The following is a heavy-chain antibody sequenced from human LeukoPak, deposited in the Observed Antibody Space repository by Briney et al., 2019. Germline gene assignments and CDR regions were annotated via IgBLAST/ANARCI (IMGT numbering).Heavy chain of an antibody. CDR3: ARDRIAARPDWFDP. Sequence: GASVKVSCKASGGTFSSYAISWVRQAPGQGLEWMGGIIPIFGTTNYAQKFQGRVTITADESTSTAYMELSSLRSEDTAVYYCARDRIAARPDWFDPWGQGTLVTVSS. CDR2: IIPIFGTT. CDR1: GGTFSSYA. D-gene: IGHD6-6*01. J-gene: IGHJ5*02. V-gene: IGHV1-69*13.